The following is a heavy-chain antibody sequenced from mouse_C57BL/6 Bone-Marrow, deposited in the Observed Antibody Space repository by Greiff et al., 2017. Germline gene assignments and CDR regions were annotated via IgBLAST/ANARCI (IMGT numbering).Heavy chain of an antibody. CDR3: ARGGWYDGLDY. J-gene: IGHJ4*01. CDR2: IDPSDSYT. CDR1: GYTFTSYW. D-gene: IGHD3-3*01. V-gene: IGHV1-50*01. Sequence: VQLQQPGAELVKPGASVKLSCKASGYTFTSYWMQWVKQRPGQGLEWIGEIDPSDSYTNYNQKFKGKATLTVDTSSSTAYMQLRSLTSEDAAVYYCARGGWYDGLDYGGQGTSVTVSS.